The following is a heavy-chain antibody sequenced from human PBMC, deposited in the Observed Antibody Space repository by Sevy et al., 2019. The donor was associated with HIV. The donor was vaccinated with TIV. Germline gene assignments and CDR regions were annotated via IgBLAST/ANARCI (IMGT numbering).Heavy chain of an antibody. CDR3: ARAPPYYDFWSGYYTATYGMDV. Sequence: SETLSLTCTVSGGSISSYYWSWIRQPPGKGLEWIGYIYYSGSTNYNPSLKSRVTISVDTSKNQFSLRLSSVTAADTAVYSCARAPPYYDFWSGYYTATYGMDVWGQGTTVTVSS. CDR1: GGSISSYY. J-gene: IGHJ6*02. V-gene: IGHV4-59*01. CDR2: IYYSGST. D-gene: IGHD3-3*01.